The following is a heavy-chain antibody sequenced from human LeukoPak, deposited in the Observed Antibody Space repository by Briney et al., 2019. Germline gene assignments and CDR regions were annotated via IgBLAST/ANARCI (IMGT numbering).Heavy chain of an antibody. V-gene: IGHV4-38-2*02. CDR2: IYHSGTT. Sequence: SGTLSLTCAVSGYSISSGHFWGWVRQTPRKGLEWIGSIYHSGTTYSNPSVKSRVTISVDTSRNQFSLKLSSMTAADTAIYYCARDGLSRDFLTGYYMGSFDIWGQGAMVTVPS. CDR1: GYSISSGHF. CDR3: ARDGLSRDFLTGYYMGSFDI. J-gene: IGHJ3*02. D-gene: IGHD3-9*01.